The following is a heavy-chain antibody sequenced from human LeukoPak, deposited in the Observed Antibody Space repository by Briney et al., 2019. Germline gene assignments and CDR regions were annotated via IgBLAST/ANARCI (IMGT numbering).Heavy chain of an antibody. V-gene: IGHV1-2*02. J-gene: IGHJ6*03. CDR2: INPNSGGT. CDR3: ARDHRGVIPYYYYYYMDV. D-gene: IGHD3-10*01. Sequence: RASVKVSCKASGYTFTGYYMHWVRQAPGQGLEWMGWINPNSGGTNYAQKFQGRVTMTRDTSISTAYMELSRLRSDDTAVYYCARDHRGVIPYYYYYYMDVWGKGTTVTVSS. CDR1: GYTFTGYY.